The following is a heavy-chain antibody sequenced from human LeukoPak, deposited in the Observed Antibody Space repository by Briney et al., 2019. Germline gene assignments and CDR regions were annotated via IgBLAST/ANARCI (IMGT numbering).Heavy chain of an antibody. CDR1: GVTFSSYW. Sequence: GGSLRLSCAASGVTFSSYWMNWVRQAPGKGLEWVSSISSSSSYIYYADSVKGRFTISRDNAKNSLYLQMNSLRAEDTAVYYCARGGRYSSSSGGVWGKGTTVTVSS. J-gene: IGHJ6*04. CDR2: ISSSSSYI. CDR3: ARGGRYSSSSGGV. V-gene: IGHV3-21*01. D-gene: IGHD6-6*01.